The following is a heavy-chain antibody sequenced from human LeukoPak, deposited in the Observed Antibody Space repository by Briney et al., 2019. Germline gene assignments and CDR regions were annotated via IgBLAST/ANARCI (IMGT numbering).Heavy chain of an antibody. J-gene: IGHJ4*02. CDR2: IYYSGST. D-gene: IGHD2-2*01. Sequence: SETLSLTCTVSGASISSGGYYWSWIRQPPGKGLEWIGYIYYSGSTYYNPSLKSRVTISVDTSKNQFSLKLSSVTAADTAVYYCARFIVVVPAAFDYWGQGTLVTVSS. V-gene: IGHV4-30-4*08. CDR1: GASISSGGYY. CDR3: ARFIVVVPAAFDY.